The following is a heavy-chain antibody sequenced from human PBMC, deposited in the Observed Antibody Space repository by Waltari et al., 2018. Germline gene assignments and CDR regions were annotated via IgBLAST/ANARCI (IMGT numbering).Heavy chain of an antibody. CDR2: SRNKPRNYVT. V-gene: IGHV3-72*01. J-gene: IGHJ4*02. Sequence: EVQLVESGGTLVQPGGSLRLSCAASGFSFSDYDMDWVRQTPDKRLEGVGRSRNKPRNYVTEYAASVKGRFNIFRDDSKDSLYLQMNRLKIEDTAVYYCARDLDGDSNLDYWGQGTLVAVSS. CDR3: ARDLDGDSNLDY. CDR1: GFSFSDYD.